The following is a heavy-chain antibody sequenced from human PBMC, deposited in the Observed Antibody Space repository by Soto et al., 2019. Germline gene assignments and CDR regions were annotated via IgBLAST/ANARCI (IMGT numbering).Heavy chain of an antibody. CDR2: ISGSGGST. CDR1: GVTFSSYS. J-gene: IGHJ4*02. CDR3: ARDSSGYFDN. D-gene: IGHD3-22*01. V-gene: IGHV3-23*01. Sequence: GESLSLSCAASGVTFSSYSMSWVRQAPGKGLEWVSAISGSGGSTYYADSVKGRFTISRDNSKNTLYLQMSGLRGEDTAVYYCARDSSGYFDNWGQGTLVTVSS.